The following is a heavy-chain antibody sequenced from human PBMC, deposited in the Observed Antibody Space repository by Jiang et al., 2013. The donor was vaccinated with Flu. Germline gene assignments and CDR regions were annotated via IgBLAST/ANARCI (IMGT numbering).Heavy chain of an antibody. V-gene: IGHV3-23*01. D-gene: IGHD3-22*01. CDR1: GFTFSSYV. CDR2: ISGSGGST. CDR3: AKDHYYDSSGYYPGHQGSLNGPAFDI. Sequence: QLLESGGGLVQPGGSLRLSCAASGFTFSSYVMSWVRQAPGKGLEWVSDISGSGGSTYYADSVKGRFTISRDNSKNTLYLEMNSLRAEDTAVYYCAKDHYYDSSGYYPGHQGSLNGPAFDIWGQGTMVTVSS. J-gene: IGHJ3*02.